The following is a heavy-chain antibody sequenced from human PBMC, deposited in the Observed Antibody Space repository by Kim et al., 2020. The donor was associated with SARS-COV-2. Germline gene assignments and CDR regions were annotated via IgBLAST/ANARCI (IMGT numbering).Heavy chain of an antibody. Sequence: SETLSLTCTISGDSLSNHYWSWIRQPPGKGLEWIANMYYTGTNNYNPALKSRVTISVDSAKNQYSLRLSSVTAADSGVYYCARELRGNDCCGLDVWGRGTKVIVSS. CDR1: GDSLSNHY. D-gene: IGHD2-21*02. CDR2: MYYTGTN. J-gene: IGHJ6*02. V-gene: IGHV4-59*11. CDR3: ARELRGNDCCGLDV.